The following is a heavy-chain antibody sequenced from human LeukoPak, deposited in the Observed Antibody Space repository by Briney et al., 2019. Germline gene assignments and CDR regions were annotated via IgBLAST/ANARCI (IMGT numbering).Heavy chain of an antibody. D-gene: IGHD1-26*01. CDR1: GFTFRSSA. Sequence: GGSLRLSCAASGFTFRSSAMHWVRQAPGKGLEWVAFISFDGYNIYYADSVKGRFTISRDNSQNMLYLQMNRLRPEHMAVYYCAKEWERRGWFVHWGQGTRVTVSS. CDR2: ISFDGYNI. V-gene: IGHV3-30*02. J-gene: IGHJ5*02. CDR3: AKEWERRGWFVH.